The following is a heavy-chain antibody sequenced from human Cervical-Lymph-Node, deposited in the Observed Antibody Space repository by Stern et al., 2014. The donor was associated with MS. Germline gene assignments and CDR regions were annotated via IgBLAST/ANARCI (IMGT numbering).Heavy chain of an antibody. Sequence: VQLVQSGSELKKPGASVKVSCKASGYTFTSYAMNWVRQAPGQGLEWMGWINANTGNPTYAQGFAGRFVFSLDSYVSTAYLQIISLKAEDTAVYYCARDYKDDYGGNHSGGFDPWGQGTLVTVSS. CDR1: GYTFTSYA. D-gene: IGHD4-23*01. CDR2: INANTGNP. J-gene: IGHJ5*02. CDR3: ARDYKDDYGGNHSGGFDP. V-gene: IGHV7-4-1*02.